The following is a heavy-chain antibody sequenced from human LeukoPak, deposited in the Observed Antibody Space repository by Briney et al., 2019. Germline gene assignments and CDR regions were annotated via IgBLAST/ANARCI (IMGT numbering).Heavy chain of an antibody. V-gene: IGHV4-59*01. CDR1: GVSISNYY. CDR3: ARAYTSWSFDY. D-gene: IGHD2-2*02. CDR2: VYYSGNT. J-gene: IGHJ4*02. Sequence: SETLSLTCSVSGVSISNYYWTWIRQPPGKGLEWVGYVYYSGNTNYNPSLKSRVTISVGTSKKQLSLRLTSVTAADTAVYYCARAYTSWSFDYWGQGTLVTVSS.